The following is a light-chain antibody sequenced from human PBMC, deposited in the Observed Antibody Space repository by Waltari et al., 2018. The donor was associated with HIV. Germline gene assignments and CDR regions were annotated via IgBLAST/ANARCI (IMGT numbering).Light chain of an antibody. V-gene: IGLV2-14*01. CDR3: SSYTSISSQV. J-gene: IGLJ2*01. CDR1: SSAVGAYTY. CDR2: EVS. Sequence: QSALTQPASVSGSPGQSLTISCIGTSSAVGAYTYVSWYQHHPGKAPKVIIYEVSNRPSGVSNRFSASKSGNTASLTISGLQTEDEADYYCSSYTSISSQVFGGGTKLTVL.